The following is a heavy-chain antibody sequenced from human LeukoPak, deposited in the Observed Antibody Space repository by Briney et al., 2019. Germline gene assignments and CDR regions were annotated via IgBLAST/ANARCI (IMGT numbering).Heavy chain of an antibody. CDR3: ARSVYDSSGYYPFDY. Sequence: GASVKVSCKASGGTFSSYAISWVRQAPGQGLEWMGGIIPIFGTANYAQKFQGRVTITADESTGTAYMELSSLRSEDTAVYYCARSVYDSSGYYPFDYWGQGTLVTVSS. CDR2: IIPIFGTA. D-gene: IGHD3-22*01. V-gene: IGHV1-69*13. CDR1: GGTFSSYA. J-gene: IGHJ4*02.